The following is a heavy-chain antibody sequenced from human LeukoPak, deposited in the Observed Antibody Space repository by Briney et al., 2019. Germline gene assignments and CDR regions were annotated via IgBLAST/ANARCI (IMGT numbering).Heavy chain of an antibody. Sequence: GGSLRLSCAASGFTFSSYSMNWVRQAPGKGLEWVSYISSSSTIYYADSVKGRFTISRDNAKNSLYLQMNSLRAEDTAVYYCAKDARGDRAFDIWGQGTMVTVSS. V-gene: IGHV3-48*01. CDR2: ISSSSTI. J-gene: IGHJ3*02. CDR1: GFTFSSYS. CDR3: AKDARGDRAFDI. D-gene: IGHD2-21*01.